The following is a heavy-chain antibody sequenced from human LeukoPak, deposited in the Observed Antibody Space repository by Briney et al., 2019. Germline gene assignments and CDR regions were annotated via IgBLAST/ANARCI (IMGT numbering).Heavy chain of an antibody. CDR1: DGSITSTSHY. CDR2: IYYSGST. V-gene: IGHV4-39*01. D-gene: IGHD1-26*01. CDR3: ARHASNSGSPDY. Sequence: SETLSLTCTVSDGSITSTSHYWDWIRQPPGKALEWIGSIYYSGSTYYNPSLKSRVTISVDTSKNHFSLKVTSVTAADTAVYYCARHASNSGSPDYWGQGILVTVSS. J-gene: IGHJ4*02.